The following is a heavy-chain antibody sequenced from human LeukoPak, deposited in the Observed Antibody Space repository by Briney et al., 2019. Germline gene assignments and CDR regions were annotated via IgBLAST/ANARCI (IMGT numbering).Heavy chain of an antibody. D-gene: IGHD2-2*01. CDR1: GFTFSSYW. J-gene: IGHJ4*02. CDR2: TNSDGNST. CDR3: ARNHQADY. Sequence: PGGSLRLSCAASGFTFSSYWMHWVRQPPGKGLVWVSRTNSDGNSTRYADSVKGRFTISRDNAKNTLYLQMNSLGAEDTAVYYCARNHQADYWGQGILVTVSS. V-gene: IGHV3-74*01.